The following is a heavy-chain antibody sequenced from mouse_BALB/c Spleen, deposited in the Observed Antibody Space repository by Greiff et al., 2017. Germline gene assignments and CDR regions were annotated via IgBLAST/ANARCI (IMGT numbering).Heavy chain of an antibody. J-gene: IGHJ4*01. CDR3: ARSFIYYYGSSYDYYAMDY. V-gene: IGHV5-17*02. CDR1: GFTFSSFG. D-gene: IGHD1-1*01. Sequence: EVQGVESGGGLVQPGGSRKLSCAASGFTFSSFGMHWVRQAPEKGLEWVAYISSGSSTIYYADTVKGRFTISRDNPKNTLFLQMTSLRSEDTAMYYCARSFIYYYGSSYDYYAMDYWGQGTSVTVSS. CDR2: ISSGSSTI.